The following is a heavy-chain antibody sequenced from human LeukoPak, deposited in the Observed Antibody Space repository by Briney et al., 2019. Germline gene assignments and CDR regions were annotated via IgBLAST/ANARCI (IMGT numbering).Heavy chain of an antibody. CDR3: ARSMDWNDGAVDY. D-gene: IGHD1-1*01. J-gene: IGHJ4*02. Sequence: GRSLRLSCAASGFTFSSYAMHWVRQAPGKGLEWVAVISYDGSNKYYADSVKGRFTISRDNSKNTLYLQMNSLRAEDTAVYYCARSMDWNDGAVDYWGQGTLVTVSS. CDR2: ISYDGSNK. V-gene: IGHV3-30*04. CDR1: GFTFSSYA.